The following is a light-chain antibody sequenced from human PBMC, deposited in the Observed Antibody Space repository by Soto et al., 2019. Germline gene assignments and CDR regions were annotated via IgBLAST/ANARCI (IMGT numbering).Light chain of an antibody. J-gene: IGKJ3*01. CDR3: QQSYSAPRA. CDR2: AAS. Sequence: DIPMTQSPTSLSASVGDRVTIICRASQSVSFYLNWFQQKPGEAPKLLIAAASSLHRGVPSRFSGSGSGTEFTLTISNLQPEDFATYYCQQSYSAPRAFGPGTKVDV. CDR1: QSVSFY. V-gene: IGKV1-39*01.